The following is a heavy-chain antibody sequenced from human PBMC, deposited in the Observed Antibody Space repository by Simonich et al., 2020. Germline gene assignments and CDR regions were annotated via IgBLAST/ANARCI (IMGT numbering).Heavy chain of an antibody. J-gene: IGHJ3*02. V-gene: IGHV1-2*02. Sequence: QVQLVQSGAEVKKPGASVKVSCKASGYTFTGYYMPWVRQAPGQGLEWMGWINPNSGGTNYAQKLQGRGTMTRDPSISTAYMELSRLRSDDTAVYYCARVRFEAFDIWGQGTMVTVSS. CDR2: INPNSGGT. CDR3: ARVRFEAFDI. CDR1: GYTFTGYY.